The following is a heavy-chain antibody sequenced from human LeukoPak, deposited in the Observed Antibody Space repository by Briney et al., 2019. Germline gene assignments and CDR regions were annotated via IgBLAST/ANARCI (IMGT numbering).Heavy chain of an antibody. J-gene: IGHJ4*02. CDR1: GYSISNGYS. V-gene: IGHV4-38-2*02. CDR3: ARAFREFSLDY. Sequence: SETLSLTCTVSGYSISNGYSWGWVRQPPGKGLQWIGSISHSGIAWHNPSLTSRVIISLDTSRNQFSLNLSSVTAADTAVYYCARAFREFSLDYWGQGTLVTVSS. CDR2: ISHSGIA. D-gene: IGHD3-16*02.